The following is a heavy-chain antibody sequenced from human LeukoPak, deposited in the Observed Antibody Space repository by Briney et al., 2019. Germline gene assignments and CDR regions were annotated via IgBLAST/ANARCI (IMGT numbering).Heavy chain of an antibody. CDR2: IIPIFGTA. V-gene: IGHV1-69*05. D-gene: IGHD5-18*01. CDR1: GGTFSSYA. CDR3: ARGYSYDHLRDVEFDY. Sequence: VKVSCKASGGTFSSYAISWVRQAPGQGLEWMGGIIPIFGTANYAQKFQGRVTMTRDTSTSTVYMELSSLRSEDTAVYYCARGYSYDHLRDVEFDYWGQGTLVTVSS. J-gene: IGHJ4*02.